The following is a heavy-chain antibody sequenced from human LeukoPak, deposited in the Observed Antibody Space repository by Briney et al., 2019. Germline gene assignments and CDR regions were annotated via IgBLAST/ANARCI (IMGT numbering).Heavy chain of an antibody. CDR3: AKDLSYSSSSYFDY. Sequence: GGSLRLSCAASGFTFSSYAMSWVRQAPGKGLEWVSAISGSGGSTYYADSVKGRFTISRDNSKNTLYLQMNSLRAKDTAVYYCAKDLSYSSSSYFDYWGQGTLVTVSS. V-gene: IGHV3-23*01. J-gene: IGHJ4*02. D-gene: IGHD6-6*01. CDR2: ISGSGGST. CDR1: GFTFSSYA.